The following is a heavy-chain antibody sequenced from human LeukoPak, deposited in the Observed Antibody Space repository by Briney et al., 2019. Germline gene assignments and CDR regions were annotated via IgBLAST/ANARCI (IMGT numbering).Heavy chain of an antibody. Sequence: GGSLRLSCAASGFTFSSYRMNWVRQAPGKGLEWVANIKQDGSEKYVDSVKGRFTISRDNAKNSLYLQMNSLRAEDTAVYYCARDWAGYPDYWGQGTLVTVSS. D-gene: IGHD3/OR15-3a*01. J-gene: IGHJ4*02. V-gene: IGHV3-7*01. CDR3: ARDWAGYPDY. CDR2: IKQDGSEK. CDR1: GFTFSSYR.